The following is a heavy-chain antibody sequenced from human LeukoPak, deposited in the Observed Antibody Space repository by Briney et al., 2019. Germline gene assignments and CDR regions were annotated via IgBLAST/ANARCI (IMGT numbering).Heavy chain of an antibody. J-gene: IGHJ4*02. CDR3: AKISVALARYYFDY. CDR2: TSSRSTYI. D-gene: IGHD6-19*01. V-gene: IGHV3-21*04. CDR1: GFAFNNYS. Sequence: GGSLRLSCAASGFAFNNYSMNWVRQAPGMGLEWVSSTSSRSTYIFYADSVKGRFTISRDNSRNTLYLQMNSLRAEDTAVYYCAKISVALARYYFDYWGQGTLVTVSS.